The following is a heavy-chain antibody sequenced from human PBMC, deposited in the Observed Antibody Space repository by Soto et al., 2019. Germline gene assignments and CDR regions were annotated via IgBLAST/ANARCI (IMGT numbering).Heavy chain of an antibody. Sequence: GASVKVSCKASGGTFSSYAISWVRQAPGQGLEWMGGIIPIFGTANYAQKFQGRVTITADESTSTAYMELSSLRSEDTAVYYCARGDSPGDAFDIWGQGTMVTVSS. CDR3: ARGDSPGDAFDI. CDR2: IIPIFGTA. J-gene: IGHJ3*02. V-gene: IGHV1-69*13. CDR1: GGTFSSYA. D-gene: IGHD3-22*01.